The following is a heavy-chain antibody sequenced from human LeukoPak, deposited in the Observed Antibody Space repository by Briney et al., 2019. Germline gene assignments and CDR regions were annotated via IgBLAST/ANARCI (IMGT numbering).Heavy chain of an antibody. D-gene: IGHD3-3*01. V-gene: IGHV1-8*01. CDR2: MNPNSGNT. Sequence: ASVKVSCKASGYTFTSYDINWVRQATGQGLEWMGWMNPNSGNTGYAQKFQGRVTMTRSTSISTAYMELSSLRSEDTAVYYCARGPTINFWSGYWGGLYYYYYMDVWGKGTTVTVSS. CDR3: ARGPTINFWSGYWGGLYYYYYMDV. CDR1: GYTFTSYD. J-gene: IGHJ6*03.